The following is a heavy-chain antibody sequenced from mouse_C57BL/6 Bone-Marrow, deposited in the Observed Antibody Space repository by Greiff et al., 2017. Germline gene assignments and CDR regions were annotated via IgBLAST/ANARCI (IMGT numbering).Heavy chain of an antibody. CDR2: IYPSDSET. V-gene: IGHV1-61*01. Sequence: QVQLQQPGAELVRPGSSVKLSCKASGYTFTSYWMDWVKQRPGQGLEWIGNIYPSDSETHYNQKFKDKATLTVDKSSSTAYMQLSSLTSEDSAVYYCARELRRAYYFDYWGQGTTRTVSS. J-gene: IGHJ2*01. D-gene: IGHD2-4*01. CDR3: ARELRRAYYFDY. CDR1: GYTFTSYW.